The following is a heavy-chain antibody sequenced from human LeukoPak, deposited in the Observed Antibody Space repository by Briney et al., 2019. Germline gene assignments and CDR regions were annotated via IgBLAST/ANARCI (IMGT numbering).Heavy chain of an antibody. V-gene: IGHV1-24*01. J-gene: IGHJ4*02. CDR1: GYTLTELS. D-gene: IGHD6-19*01. Sequence: GASVKVSCKVSGYTLTELSMHWVRQAPGKGLEWMGGFDPEDGETIYAQKLQGRVTMTTDTSTSTAYMELRSLRSDDTAVYYCARVHNMAVAGHWGQGTLVTVSS. CDR3: ARVHNMAVAGH. CDR2: FDPEDGET.